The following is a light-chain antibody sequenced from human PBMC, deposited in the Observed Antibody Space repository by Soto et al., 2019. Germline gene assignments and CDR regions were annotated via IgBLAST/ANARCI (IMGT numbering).Light chain of an antibody. CDR2: GAS. CDR3: QQYNNWPRT. Sequence: IVMTQSPATLSVSPGERATRSCRASQSVSSNLAWYQQKPGQAPRLXIYGASTRATGIPARFSGSGSGTEFTLTISSLQSEDFAVYYCQQYNNWPRTFGQGTKV. V-gene: IGKV3-15*01. CDR1: QSVSSN. J-gene: IGKJ1*01.